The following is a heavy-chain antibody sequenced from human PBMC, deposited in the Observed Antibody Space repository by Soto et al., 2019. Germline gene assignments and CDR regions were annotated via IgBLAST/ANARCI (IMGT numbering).Heavy chain of an antibody. D-gene: IGHD5-12*01. CDR1: GFTFSSYA. V-gene: IGHV3-23*01. J-gene: IGHJ4*02. Sequence: LRLSCAASGFTFSSYAMSWVRQAPGKGLEWVSAISGSGGSTYYADSVKGRFTISRDNAEKSLYLQMDSLRPDDTALYYCVRGYSDYTDYFDYWGQGALVTVSS. CDR3: VRGYSDYTDYFDY. CDR2: ISGSGGST.